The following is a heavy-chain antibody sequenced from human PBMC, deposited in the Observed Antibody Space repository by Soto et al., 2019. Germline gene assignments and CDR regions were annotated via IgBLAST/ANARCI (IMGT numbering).Heavy chain of an antibody. CDR2: IIPILGIA. CDR1: GGTFSSYT. V-gene: IGHV1-69*02. CDR3: ARAYSSGYNWYDP. D-gene: IGHD6-19*01. Sequence: SVKVSCKASGGTFSSYTISWVRQAPGQGLEWMGRIIPILGIANYAQKFQGRVTITADKSTSTAYMELSSLRSEDTAVYYCARAYSSGYNWYDPWGQGTLVTVSS. J-gene: IGHJ5*02.